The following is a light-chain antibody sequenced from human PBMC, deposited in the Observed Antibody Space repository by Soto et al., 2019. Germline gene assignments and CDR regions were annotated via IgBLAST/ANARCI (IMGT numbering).Light chain of an antibody. CDR1: SSDVGRYNY. CDR2: EVR. J-gene: IGLJ2*01. CDR3: TSYTSNTTWF. Sequence: QSALTQPAAVSGPPGQSITISCTGTSSDVGRYNYVSWYQQHSGKAPKLVIYEVRNRPSGISNRFSASKSGNTASLTISGLQAEDEADYYCTSYTSNTTWFFGGGTKLTVL. V-gene: IGLV2-14*01.